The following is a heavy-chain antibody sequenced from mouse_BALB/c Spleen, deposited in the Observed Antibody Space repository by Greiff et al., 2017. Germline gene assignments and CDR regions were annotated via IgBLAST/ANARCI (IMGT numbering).Heavy chain of an antibody. CDR2: ISSGGST. V-gene: IGHV5-6-5*01. CDR1: GFTFSSYA. J-gene: IGHJ3*01. Sequence: EVMLVESGGGLVKPGGSLKLSCAASGFTFSSYAMSWVRQTPEKRLEWVASISSGGSTYYPDSVKGRFTISRDNARNILYLQMSSLRSEDTAMYYCAREDYYGSSYGFAYWGQGTLVTVSA. D-gene: IGHD1-1*01. CDR3: AREDYYGSSYGFAY.